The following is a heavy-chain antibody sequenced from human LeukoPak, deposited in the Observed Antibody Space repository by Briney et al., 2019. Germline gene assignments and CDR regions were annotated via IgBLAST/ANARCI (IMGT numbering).Heavy chain of an antibody. Sequence: PGGSLRLSCAASGFTFSSYAMSWVRHAPGEELEWVSAISDSGGTTYYADSVKGRFTISRDNAKNSLYLQMNSLRDEDTAVYYCARDQGHYYGGYYFDYWGQGTLVTVSS. V-gene: IGHV3-23*01. CDR3: ARDQGHYYGGYYFDY. J-gene: IGHJ4*01. CDR2: ISDSGGTT. D-gene: IGHD3-10*01. CDR1: GFTFSSYA.